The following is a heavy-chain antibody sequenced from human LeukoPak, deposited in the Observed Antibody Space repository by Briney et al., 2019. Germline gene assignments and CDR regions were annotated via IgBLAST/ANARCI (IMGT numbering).Heavy chain of an antibody. V-gene: IGHV4-39*02. D-gene: IGHD6-19*01. Sequence: KTSETLSRTCTVCGGSISSSSYYWGWIRQPPGKGLEWIGSIYYSGSTYYNPSLKSRVTISVDTSKHQFSLELSSVTAADTAVYYCARDGDEAVAGTLNHWGQGTLVTVSS. CDR3: ARDGDEAVAGTLNH. CDR2: IYYSGST. J-gene: IGHJ5*02. CDR1: GGSISSSSYY.